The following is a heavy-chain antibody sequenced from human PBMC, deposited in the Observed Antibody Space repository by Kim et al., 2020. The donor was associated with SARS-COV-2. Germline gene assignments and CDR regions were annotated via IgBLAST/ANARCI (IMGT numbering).Heavy chain of an antibody. D-gene: IGHD6-13*01. Sequence: GESLKISCKGSGYSFTNYWIAWVRQMPGKGLEWMGIVYPGDSNTRYSPSFQGQVTISADKSTSTAYLQWSSLKASDTAMYYCARARSTIAASFDYWGQGTLVTVS. V-gene: IGHV5-51*01. CDR3: ARARSTIAASFDY. CDR2: VYPGDSNT. CDR1: GYSFTNYW. J-gene: IGHJ4*02.